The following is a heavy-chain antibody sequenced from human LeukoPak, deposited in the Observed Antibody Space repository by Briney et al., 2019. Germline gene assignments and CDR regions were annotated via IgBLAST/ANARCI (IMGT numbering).Heavy chain of an antibody. CDR1: GYSISSGYY. D-gene: IGHD2-15*01. V-gene: IGHV4-38-2*02. Sequence: SETLSLTCTVSGYSISSGYYWGWIRQPPGKGLEWIGSIYHSGSTYYNPSLKSRVTISVDTSKNQFSLKLSSVTAADTAVYYCASPFEPLRDYWGQGTLVTVSS. CDR2: IYHSGST. CDR3: ASPFEPLRDY. J-gene: IGHJ4*02.